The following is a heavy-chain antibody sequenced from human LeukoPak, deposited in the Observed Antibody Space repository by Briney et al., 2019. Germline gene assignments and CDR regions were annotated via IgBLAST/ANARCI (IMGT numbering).Heavy chain of an antibody. V-gene: IGHV3-66*01. Sequence: GGSLRLSCAASGFTVSSNYMSWVRQAPGKGLEWVSVIYSGGSTYYADSVKGRFTISRDNSKNTLYLQMNSLRAEDTAVYYCEGYSSTQGIDAFDIWGQGTMVTVSS. CDR2: IYSGGST. J-gene: IGHJ3*02. CDR1: GFTVSSNY. CDR3: EGYSSTQGIDAFDI. D-gene: IGHD3-22*01.